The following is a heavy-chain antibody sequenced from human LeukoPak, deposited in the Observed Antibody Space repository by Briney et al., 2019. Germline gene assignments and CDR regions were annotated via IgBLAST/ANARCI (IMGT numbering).Heavy chain of an antibody. D-gene: IGHD5-12*01. V-gene: IGHV3-30*04. CDR3: AKGYSGYDFTLDY. CDR2: ISYDGSNK. Sequence: GGSLRLSCAASGFTFSSYAMHWVRQAPGKGLEWVAVISYDGSNKYYADSVKGRFTISRDNSKNTLYLQMNSLRAEDTAVYYCAKGYSGYDFTLDYWGQGTLVTVSS. CDR1: GFTFSSYA. J-gene: IGHJ4*02.